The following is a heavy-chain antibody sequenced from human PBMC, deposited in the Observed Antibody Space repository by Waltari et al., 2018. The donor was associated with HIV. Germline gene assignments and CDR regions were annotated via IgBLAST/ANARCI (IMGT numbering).Heavy chain of an antibody. CDR2: SYYTGKA. CDR1: GGSVSSSSYF. Sequence: QLQLQESGPGLVRPSETLSLTCAVSGGSVSSSSYFWGWIGQPPGEGLEWVGRSYYTGKAYYNPSLKGRVTSSGDTSKNQFPLKVTCVTAADTAVYYCARHALRVGAAYWNFDLWGRGTLVTVSS. V-gene: IGHV4-39*01. CDR3: ARHALRVGAAYWNFDL. J-gene: IGHJ2*01. D-gene: IGHD1-26*01.